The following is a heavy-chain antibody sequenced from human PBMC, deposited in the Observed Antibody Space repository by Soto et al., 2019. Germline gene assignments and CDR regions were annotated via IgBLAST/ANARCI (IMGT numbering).Heavy chain of an antibody. CDR3: AKHSSTFVF. D-gene: IGHD2-2*01. V-gene: IGHV3-30*18. Sequence: GGSLRLSCKTSGFTFSSYGLHWLRQAPGKGLEWVTFISYNGNKINYADSVKGRFTVSRDNSKNTLYLQMNSLRPEDTAVYYCAKHSSTFVFWGQGTLVTVTS. CDR2: ISYNGNKI. J-gene: IGHJ4*02. CDR1: GFTFSSYG.